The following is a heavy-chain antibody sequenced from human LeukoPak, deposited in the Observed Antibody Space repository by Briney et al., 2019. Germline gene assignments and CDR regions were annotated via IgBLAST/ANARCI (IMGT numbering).Heavy chain of an antibody. CDR1: GGSISSYY. J-gene: IGHJ4*02. CDR3: ARGPIAVAGTSTYHDY. CDR2: IYYSGST. Sequence: SETLSLTCTVSGGSISSYYWSWIRQPPGKGLEWIGYIYYSGSTNYNPSLKSRVTISVDTSKNQFSLKLSSVTAADTAVYYCARGPIAVAGTSTYHDYWGQGTLVTVSS. V-gene: IGHV4-59*01. D-gene: IGHD6-19*01.